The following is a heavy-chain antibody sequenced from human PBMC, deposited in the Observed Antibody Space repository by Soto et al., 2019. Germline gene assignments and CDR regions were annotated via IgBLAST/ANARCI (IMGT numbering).Heavy chain of an antibody. V-gene: IGHV4-4*02. CDR1: GGSIRSSNW. Sequence: SEALSLTCAVSGGSIRSSNWWSWVRQPPGKGLEWIGEIYHSGSTNYNPSLKSRVTISVDKSKNQFSLKLSSVTAADTAVYYCARGVAAAGRAEYYGMDVWGQGTTVT. D-gene: IGHD6-13*01. CDR2: IYHSGST. J-gene: IGHJ6*02. CDR3: ARGVAAAGRAEYYGMDV.